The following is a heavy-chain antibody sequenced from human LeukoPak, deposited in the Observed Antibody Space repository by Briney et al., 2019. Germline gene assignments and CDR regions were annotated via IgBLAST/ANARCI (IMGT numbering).Heavy chain of an antibody. CDR3: ANEIRPNDY. V-gene: IGHV3-64*04. CDR1: GFTLFWHV. J-gene: IGHJ4*02. CDR2: IHHNGDIT. Sequence: PGGSLRLSCSASGFTLFWHVMHWVRQAPGKPLEYVSFIHHNGDITSYADSVRGRFTVSRDNSKNTLYLQMNSLRVEDTAVYYCANEIRPNDYWGQGTLVTVSS.